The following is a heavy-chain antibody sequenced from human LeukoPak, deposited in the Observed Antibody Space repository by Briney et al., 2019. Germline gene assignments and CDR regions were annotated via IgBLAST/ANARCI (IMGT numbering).Heavy chain of an antibody. Sequence: GGSLRLSCAASGFTFSSYAMNWVRQAPGEGLEWVSAISGGGGSTYYADSVKGRFTISRDNSKNTLYLQMNSLRAEDTAIYYCAKGAWAGGYINYWGQGTLVTVSS. CDR3: AKGAWAGGYINY. CDR2: ISGGGGST. D-gene: IGHD3/OR15-3a*01. J-gene: IGHJ4*02. V-gene: IGHV3-23*01. CDR1: GFTFSSYA.